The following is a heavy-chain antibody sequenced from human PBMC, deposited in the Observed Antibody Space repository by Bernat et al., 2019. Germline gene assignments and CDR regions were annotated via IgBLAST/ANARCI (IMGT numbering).Heavy chain of an antibody. J-gene: IGHJ4*02. D-gene: IGHD2-21*02. CDR3: SGYGGNSV. CDR1: GFTVGYHH. V-gene: IGHV3-66*01. Sequence: ELQVVTSGGGLVQPGESLRLSCAASGFTVGYHHMNWVRQAPGKGLEWVAVIYNGGATYYADSVQGRFTISRDSSKNTVYLQMSGLRAEDTAVYYGSGYGGNSVWDQGTRVTVSS. CDR2: IYNGGAT.